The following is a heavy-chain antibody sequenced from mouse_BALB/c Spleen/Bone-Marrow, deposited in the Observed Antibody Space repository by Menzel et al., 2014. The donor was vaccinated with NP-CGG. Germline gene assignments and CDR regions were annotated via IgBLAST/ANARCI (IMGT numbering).Heavy chain of an antibody. D-gene: IGHD2-4*01. CDR2: ISSGGTYT. CDR1: GFTFSNYG. V-gene: IGHV5-6*02. CDR3: ARRRDYDYFDY. J-gene: IGHJ2*01. Sequence: GQLVESGGDLVKPGGSLKLSCAASGFTFSNYGMSWVRQIPDKRLEWVATISSGGTYTFYPDSVKGRFTISRDNTKNTLTLQMTSLKSEDTAMYYCARRRDYDYFDYWGQGTTLTVSS.